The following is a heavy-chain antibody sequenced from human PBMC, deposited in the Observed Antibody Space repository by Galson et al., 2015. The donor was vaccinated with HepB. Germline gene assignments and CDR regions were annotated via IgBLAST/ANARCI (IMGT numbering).Heavy chain of an antibody. CDR1: GYSFTNYW. V-gene: IGHV5-51*01. CDR3: ARHRKYSSSSSNYYYFYYYMDV. Sequence: QSGAEVKKPGESLRLSCKGSGYSFTNYWIGWVRQMPGKGLEWMGIIYPGDSDTRYSPSFQGQVTISADKSISPAYLQWSSLKASDTAMYYCARHRKYSSSSSNYYYFYYYMDVWGKGTTVTVSS. J-gene: IGHJ6*03. D-gene: IGHD6-6*01. CDR2: IYPGDSDT.